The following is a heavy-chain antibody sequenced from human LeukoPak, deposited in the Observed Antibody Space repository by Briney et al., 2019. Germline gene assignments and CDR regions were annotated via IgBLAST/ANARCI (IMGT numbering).Heavy chain of an antibody. V-gene: IGHV4-31*03. CDR2: IYYSGST. Sequence: PSQTLSLTCTVSGGSLSSGGYYWSWLRQHPGKGLEWIGYIYYSGSTYYNPSLKSRVTISVDTSKNQFSLKLSSVTAADTAVYYCARSDSSGYRRGSYFDYWGQGTLVTVSS. CDR3: ARSDSSGYRRGSYFDY. CDR1: GGSLSSGGYY. J-gene: IGHJ4*02. D-gene: IGHD3-22*01.